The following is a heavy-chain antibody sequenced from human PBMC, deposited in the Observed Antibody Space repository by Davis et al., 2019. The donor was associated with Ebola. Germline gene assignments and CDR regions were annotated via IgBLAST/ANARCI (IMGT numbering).Heavy chain of an antibody. V-gene: IGHV4-30-4*07. CDR2: YYYTGST. Sequence: SETLSLTCAVSGGFVSSGGYSWSWIRQPPGKGLEWIGYYYYTGSTYYSPSLKSRVTISVDTSKNQFSLKLTSVTAADTAVYYCAIRSGSYFDYWGQGTLVTVSS. CDR3: AIRSGSYFDY. J-gene: IGHJ4*02. D-gene: IGHD1-26*01. CDR1: GGFVSSGGYS.